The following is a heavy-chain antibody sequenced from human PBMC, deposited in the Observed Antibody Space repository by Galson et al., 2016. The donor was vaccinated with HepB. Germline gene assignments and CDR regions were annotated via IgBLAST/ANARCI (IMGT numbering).Heavy chain of an antibody. J-gene: IGHJ4*02. V-gene: IGHV3-9*01. CDR3: ARDPYQWLSKYYFDY. CDR1: GFTFDDYA. CDR2: INWNSGTV. Sequence: SLRLSCAASGFTFDDYAMHWVRHSPGKGLEWVAGINWNSGTVCYADSVKGRFTISRDNNRNSIYLQMDNLSVEDTAFYFCARDPYQWLSKYYFDYWGQGAPVTVSS. D-gene: IGHD6-19*01.